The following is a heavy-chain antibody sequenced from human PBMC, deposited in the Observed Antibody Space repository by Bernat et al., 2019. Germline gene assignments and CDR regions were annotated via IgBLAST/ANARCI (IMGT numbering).Heavy chain of an antibody. CDR1: GFTFSSYA. CDR3: AGEGDYDILTGHSADY. J-gene: IGHJ4*02. CDR2: ISYDGSNK. D-gene: IGHD3-9*01. V-gene: IGHV3-30-3*01. Sequence: QVQLVESGGGVVQPGRSLRLSCAASGFTFSSYAMHWVRQAPGKGLEWVAVISYDGSNKYYADSVKGRFTISRDNSKNTLYLQMNSLRAEDTAVYYCAGEGDYDILTGHSADYWGQGTLVTVSS.